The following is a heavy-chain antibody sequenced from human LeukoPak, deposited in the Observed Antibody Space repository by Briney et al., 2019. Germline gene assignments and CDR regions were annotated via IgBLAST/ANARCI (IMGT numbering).Heavy chain of an antibody. CDR1: GGSMSTYY. V-gene: IGHV4-59*01. Sequence: SETLSLTCTVSGGSMSTYYWSGIRQPPGKGLEWIGFISYTGSTNYNPSLKSRVTISVDTSKNPISLTLSSVTAADTAVYYCAGMRITTPTVRTLDYRRQGTKLSDSS. J-gene: IGHJ4*02. D-gene: IGHD1-14*01. CDR3: AGMRITTPTVRTLDY. CDR2: ISYTGST.